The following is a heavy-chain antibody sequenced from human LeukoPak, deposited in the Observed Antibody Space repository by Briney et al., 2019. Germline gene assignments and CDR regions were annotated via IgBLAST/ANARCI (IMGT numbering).Heavy chain of an antibody. CDR2: VWYDGTNE. Sequence: PGGSLRLSCAASGFTFSNYAMHWVRQAPGKGLEWVAMVWYDGTNEYYADSVMGRFTISRDNSKNTLHLQMNSLRAEDTAMYYCAKDLSRSWSAYFDFWGQGTLVAVSS. CDR1: GFTFSNYA. J-gene: IGHJ4*02. D-gene: IGHD1-26*01. CDR3: AKDLSRSWSAYFDF. V-gene: IGHV3-33*06.